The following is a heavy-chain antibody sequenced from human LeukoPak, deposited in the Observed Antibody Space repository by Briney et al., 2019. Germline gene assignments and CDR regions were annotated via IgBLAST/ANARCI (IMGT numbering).Heavy chain of an antibody. J-gene: IGHJ6*02. Sequence: PGGSLRLSCAASGFTFSDYYMSWIRQAPGKGLEWVSYISSSRSYTNYADSVKGRFTISRDNAKNSLYLQMNSLRAEDTAVYYCARDCSSTSCYVFWEPGYGMDVWGQGTTVTVSS. D-gene: IGHD2-2*01. V-gene: IGHV3-11*06. CDR2: ISSSRSYT. CDR3: ARDCSSTSCYVFWEPGYGMDV. CDR1: GFTFSDYY.